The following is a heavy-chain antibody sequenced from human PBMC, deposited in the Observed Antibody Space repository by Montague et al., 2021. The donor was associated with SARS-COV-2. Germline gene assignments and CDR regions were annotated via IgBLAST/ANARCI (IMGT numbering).Heavy chain of an antibody. CDR3: AKDQAVPGTPLDY. Sequence: SLRLSCAASGFTFSSHGMHWVRQAPGRGLEWVAVISFDGSKTYYADSVKGRFTISRDNSKNTLYLQMNSLRAEDTAVYYCAKDQAVPGTPLDYWGQGTLVTVSS. D-gene: IGHD6-19*01. CDR1: GFTFSSHG. CDR2: ISFDGSKT. J-gene: IGHJ4*02. V-gene: IGHV3-30*18.